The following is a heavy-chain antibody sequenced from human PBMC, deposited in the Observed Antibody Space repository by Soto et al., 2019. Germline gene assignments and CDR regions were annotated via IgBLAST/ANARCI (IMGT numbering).Heavy chain of an antibody. Sequence: GGSLRLSCGVSGFTFSSYWMTWVRQAPGKGLEWVSSIKPDGGENYCVDSVKGRFTISRDTAKNSLYLQMHSLGADDTAVYYCARGNRRGYTGYDLDYWGQGTLVTVSS. J-gene: IGHJ4*02. D-gene: IGHD5-12*01. V-gene: IGHV3-7*01. CDR2: IKPDGGEN. CDR1: GFTFSSYW. CDR3: ARGNRRGYTGYDLDY.